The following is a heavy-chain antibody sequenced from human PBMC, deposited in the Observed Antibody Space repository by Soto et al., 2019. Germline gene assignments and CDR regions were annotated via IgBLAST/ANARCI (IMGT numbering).Heavy chain of an antibody. CDR3: AKASGWFGEFDY. Sequence: EMQRLESGGGLVQPGGSLRLSCAASGFTFSSYAMSWVRQAPGKGLEWVSAISGSGGSTYYADSVKGRFTISRDNSKNTLYLQMNSLRAEDTAVYYCAKASGWFGEFDYWGQGTLVTVSS. CDR2: ISGSGGST. V-gene: IGHV3-23*01. J-gene: IGHJ4*02. CDR1: GFTFSSYA. D-gene: IGHD3-10*01.